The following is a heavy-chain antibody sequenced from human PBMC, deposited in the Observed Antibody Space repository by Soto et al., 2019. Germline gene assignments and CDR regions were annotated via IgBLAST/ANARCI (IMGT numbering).Heavy chain of an antibody. Sequence: GGSLRLSCAASGFTFSSYSMNWVRQAPGKGLEWVSYIISSSSTIYYADSVKGRFTISRDNAKNSLYLQMNSLRAEDTAVYYCARVKGSSGWYKTHAEYFQHWGQGTLVTVS. CDR2: IISSSSTI. J-gene: IGHJ1*01. D-gene: IGHD6-19*01. CDR1: GFTFSSYS. CDR3: ARVKGSSGWYKTHAEYFQH. V-gene: IGHV3-48*01.